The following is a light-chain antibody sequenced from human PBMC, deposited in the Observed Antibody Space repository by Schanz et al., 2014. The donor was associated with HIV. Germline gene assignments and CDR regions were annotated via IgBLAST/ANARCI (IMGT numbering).Light chain of an antibody. CDR3: TLSSTNTCV. V-gene: IGLV2-14*01. Sequence: QSALTQPASVSGSPGQSITISCTGTDTDIGGHDYVSWYQQHPGRAPKLIIYDVSDRPSGVSDRFSGSKSGDTASLTISGLQAEDEAEYFCTLSSTNTCVFGGGTKLTVL. J-gene: IGLJ3*02. CDR2: DVS. CDR1: DTDIGGHDY.